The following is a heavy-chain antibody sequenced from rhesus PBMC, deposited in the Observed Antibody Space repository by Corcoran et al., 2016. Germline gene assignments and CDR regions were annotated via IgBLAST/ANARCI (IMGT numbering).Heavy chain of an antibody. CDR1: GYSISSGYD. V-gene: IGHV4-76*01. Sequence: QVQLQESGPGVVKPSETLSLTCAVSGYSISSGYDWSWIRQPPGKGLEGIGYIYGSSGSTNYNPSLKDRVTISKDTSKNQFSLKLSSVTAADAAVYYCARRAFIAAAGTLFDYWGQGVLVTVSS. D-gene: IGHD6-25*01. CDR3: ARRAFIAAAGTLFDY. CDR2: IYGSSGST. J-gene: IGHJ4*01.